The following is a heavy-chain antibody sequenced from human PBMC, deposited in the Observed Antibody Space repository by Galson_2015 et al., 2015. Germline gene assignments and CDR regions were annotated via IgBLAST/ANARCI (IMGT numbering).Heavy chain of an antibody. CDR1: GFTFGDYA. D-gene: IGHD6-19*01. Sequence: SLRLSCAASGFTFGDYAMHWVRQAPGKGLEWVSGISWDGGSIGYADSVKGRFTISRGNAKNSLHLQRNSLRDEDTALFYCGKDGGIAVAGNPDYWGQGTLVTVSS. CDR2: ISWDGGSI. V-gene: IGHV3-9*01. J-gene: IGHJ4*02. CDR3: GKDGGIAVAGNPDY.